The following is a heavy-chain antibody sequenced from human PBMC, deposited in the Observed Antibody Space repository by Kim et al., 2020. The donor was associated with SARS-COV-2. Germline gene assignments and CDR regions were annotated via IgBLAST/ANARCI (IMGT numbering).Heavy chain of an antibody. CDR2: GNP. D-gene: IGHD6-13*01. Sequence: GNPNYAQSFTGRFVFSLDTSVSTAYLQISSLKAEDTAVYYCARAYAAGSDYWGQGTLVTVSS. V-gene: IGHV7-4-1*02. J-gene: IGHJ4*02. CDR3: ARAYAAGSDY.